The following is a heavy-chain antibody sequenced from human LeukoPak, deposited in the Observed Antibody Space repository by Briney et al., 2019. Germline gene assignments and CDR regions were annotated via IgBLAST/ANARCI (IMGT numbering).Heavy chain of an antibody. D-gene: IGHD2-15*01. CDR3: ARRPIYCSGGSCYSRWAAFDI. CDR2: IYYSGST. J-gene: IGHJ3*02. Sequence: PSETVSLTCTVSGCSISSSSYYWGWIRQPPGKGLEWIGSIYYSGSTYYNPSLKSRVTISVDTSKNQFSLKLSSVTAADTAVYYCARRPIYCSGGSCYSRWAAFDIWGQGTMVTVSS. CDR1: GCSISSSSYY. V-gene: IGHV4-39*01.